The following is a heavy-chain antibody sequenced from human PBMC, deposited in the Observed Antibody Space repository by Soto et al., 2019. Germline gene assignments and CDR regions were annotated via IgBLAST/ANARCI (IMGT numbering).Heavy chain of an antibody. CDR1: GFTFDDYA. J-gene: IGHJ6*03. Sequence: GGSLRLSCAASGFTFDDYAMHWVRQAPGKGLEWVSGISWNSGSIGYADSVKGRFTISRDNAKNSLYLQMNSLRAEDTALYYCAKARPHDYMDVWGKGTTVTVS. V-gene: IGHV3-9*01. CDR2: ISWNSGSI. CDR3: AKARPHDYMDV.